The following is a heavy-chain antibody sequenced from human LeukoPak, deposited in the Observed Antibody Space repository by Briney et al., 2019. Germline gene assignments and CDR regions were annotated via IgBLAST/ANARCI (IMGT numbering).Heavy chain of an antibody. D-gene: IGHD2-15*01. Sequence: GGSLRLSCAASGFTFSSYGMHWVRQAPGKGLEWVAFIRYDGSNKYYADSVKGRFTISRDNSKNTLYLQMNSLRAEDTAVYYCATTSGGSLDAFDIWGQGTMVTVSS. CDR3: ATTSGGSLDAFDI. J-gene: IGHJ3*02. V-gene: IGHV3-30*02. CDR2: IRYDGSNK. CDR1: GFTFSSYG.